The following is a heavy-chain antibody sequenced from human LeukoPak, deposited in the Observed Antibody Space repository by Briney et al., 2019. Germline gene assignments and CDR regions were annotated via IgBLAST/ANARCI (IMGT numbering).Heavy chain of an antibody. CDR2: ISSSSNYI. Sequence: GGSLRLSCAASGFTFSNYWMHWVRQAPGKGLEWVSSISSSSNYIYDADSVKGRFTISRDNAKNSLYLQMNSLRAEDTAVYYCASRTSGSYDAFDIWGQGTMVTVSS. V-gene: IGHV3-21*01. D-gene: IGHD1-26*01. J-gene: IGHJ3*02. CDR1: GFTFSNYW. CDR3: ASRTSGSYDAFDI.